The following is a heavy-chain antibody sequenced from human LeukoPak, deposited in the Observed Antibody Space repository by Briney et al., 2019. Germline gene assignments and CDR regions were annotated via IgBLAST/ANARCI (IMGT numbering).Heavy chain of an antibody. CDR3: ARVSTGYSSSWYNY. V-gene: IGHV1-18*01. CDR2: ISAYNGNT. D-gene: IGHD6-13*01. J-gene: IGHJ4*02. Sequence: IXWVRQAPGQXXXWMGWISAYNGNTNYAQKLQGRVTMTTDTSTSTAYMELRSLRSDDTAVYYCARVSTGYSSSWYNYWGQGTLVTVSS.